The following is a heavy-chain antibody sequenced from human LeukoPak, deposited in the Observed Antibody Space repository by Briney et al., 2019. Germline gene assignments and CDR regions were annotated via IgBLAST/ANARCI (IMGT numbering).Heavy chain of an antibody. CDR1: GFTFSSYA. D-gene: IGHD2-2*01. Sequence: GGSLRLSCAASGFTFSSYAMHWVRQAPGKGLEYVSAISSNGGSTYYANSVKGRFTISRDNSKNTLYLQMGSLRAEDMAVYYCAREVLPTPDIVVVPAALDYWGQGTLVTVSS. CDR2: ISSNGGST. CDR3: AREVLPTPDIVVVPAALDY. J-gene: IGHJ4*02. V-gene: IGHV3-64*01.